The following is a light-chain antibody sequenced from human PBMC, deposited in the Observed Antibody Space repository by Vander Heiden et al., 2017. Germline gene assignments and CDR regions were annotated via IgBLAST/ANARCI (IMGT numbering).Light chain of an antibody. V-gene: IGKV3-11*01. J-gene: IGKJ4*01. CDR2: DAS. CDR3: QQRTNWPPLT. Sequence: EIVLTQSPATLSLSPGESATLSCRASQSVSRSLAWYQQKPGQAPRLLIYDASNRATGIPARFSGSGSGTDFTLTISSLEPEDFAVYYCQQRTNWPPLTFGGGTKVEIK. CDR1: QSVSRS.